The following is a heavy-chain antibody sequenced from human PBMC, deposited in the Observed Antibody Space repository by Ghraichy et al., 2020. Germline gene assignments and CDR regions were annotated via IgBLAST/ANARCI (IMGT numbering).Heavy chain of an antibody. CDR1: GGSISSYY. CDR3: ARVNSGYSSRWFDP. J-gene: IGHJ5*02. V-gene: IGHV4-59*01. Sequence: SEKLSLTCTVSGGSISSYYWSWIRQPPGKGLEWIGYIYYSGSTNYNPSLKSRVTISVDTSKNQFSLKLSSVTAADTAVYYCARVNSGYSSRWFDPWGQGTLVTVSS. CDR2: IYYSGST. D-gene: IGHD5-18*01.